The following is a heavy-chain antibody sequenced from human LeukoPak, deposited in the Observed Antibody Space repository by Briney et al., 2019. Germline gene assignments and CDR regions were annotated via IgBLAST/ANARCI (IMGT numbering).Heavy chain of an antibody. Sequence: GGSLRLSCAVSGFTVSSNYVSWFRQAPGKGLEWVTVIYSTGTTFYADSVKGRFTISRDNAKNTVYLQMNSLRPEDTAMYYCARDRGPGWFDPWGQGTLVTVSS. CDR2: IYSTGTT. J-gene: IGHJ5*02. CDR3: ARDRGPGWFDP. V-gene: IGHV3-66*03. CDR1: GFTVSSNY. D-gene: IGHD3-10*01.